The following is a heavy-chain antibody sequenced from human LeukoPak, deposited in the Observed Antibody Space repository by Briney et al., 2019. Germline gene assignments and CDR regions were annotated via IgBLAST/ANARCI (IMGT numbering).Heavy chain of an antibody. CDR3: AKDLYSSGWYTPDY. D-gene: IGHD6-19*01. CDR2: IRYDGSNK. Sequence: PGGSLRLSCAASGFTFSSYGMHWVRQAPGKGLEWVAFIRYDGSNKYYADSVKGRFTISRDNSKNTLYLQMNSLRAEDTAVYYCAKDLYSSGWYTPDYWGQGTLVTVSS. J-gene: IGHJ4*02. CDR1: GFTFSSYG. V-gene: IGHV3-30*02.